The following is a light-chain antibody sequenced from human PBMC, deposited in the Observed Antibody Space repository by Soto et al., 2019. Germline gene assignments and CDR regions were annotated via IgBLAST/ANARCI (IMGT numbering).Light chain of an antibody. CDR2: DVN. Sequence: QSALTQPASVSGSPGQSITLSCIGTSSDVGGYNYVSWYQQSPGTVPKLMIYDVNNRPSGVSNRFSGSKSGNTASLTISGLQAEDEADYYCSSYSTSSPLVVFGGGTKLTVL. V-gene: IGLV2-14*01. J-gene: IGLJ2*01. CDR1: SSDVGGYNY. CDR3: SSYSTSSPLVV.